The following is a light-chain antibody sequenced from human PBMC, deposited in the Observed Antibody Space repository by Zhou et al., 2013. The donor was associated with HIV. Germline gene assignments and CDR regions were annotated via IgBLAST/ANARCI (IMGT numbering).Light chain of an antibody. Sequence: DIQMTQSPSSLSASVGDRVTINCRASQTITTYLNWYQQKPGKVPKLLISGASSLQTGVPLRFSGSGFGTDFTLIISGLQPEDFATYYCQQSYSTPLTFGGGTKVEIK. CDR2: GAS. J-gene: IGKJ4*01. CDR1: QTITTY. CDR3: QQSYSTPLT. V-gene: IGKV1-39*01.